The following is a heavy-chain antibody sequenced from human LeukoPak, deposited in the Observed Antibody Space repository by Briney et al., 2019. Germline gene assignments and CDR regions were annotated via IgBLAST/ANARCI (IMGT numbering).Heavy chain of an antibody. D-gene: IGHD3-16*02. J-gene: IGHJ4*02. V-gene: IGHV3-23*01. CDR3: TKEDYGDVGRSHRSTRTFDS. CDR2: ISGSGGST. CDR1: GFTFSSYA. Sequence: PGRCLRLSYAASGFTFSSYAMGWVRHAPGKRLEWVSAISGSGGSTYYADSAKGRFPNHRDNPKNRLHRQMNILRAEDTAVYYCTKEDYGDVGRSHRSTRTFDSWGQGTLVTVSS.